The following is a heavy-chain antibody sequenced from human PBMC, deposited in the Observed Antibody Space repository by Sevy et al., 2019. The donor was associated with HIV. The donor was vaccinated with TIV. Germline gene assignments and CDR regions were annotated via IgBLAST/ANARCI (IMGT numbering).Heavy chain of an antibody. CDR2: IHYTGST. J-gene: IGHJ5*02. Sequence: SETLSLTCTVSGGSISAYHWSWIRQPPGKGLEWIGYIHYTGSTKYNPSLESRVTISVDTSKNQFSLKLSSVTAADTAVYYCARAPPLRSGDDSLNWFAPWGQGTLVTVSS. D-gene: IGHD5-12*01. CDR1: GGSISAYH. CDR3: ARAPPLRSGDDSLNWFAP. V-gene: IGHV4-59*01.